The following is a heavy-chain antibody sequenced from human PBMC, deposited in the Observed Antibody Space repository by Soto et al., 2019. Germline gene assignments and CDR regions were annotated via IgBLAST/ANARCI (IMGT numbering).Heavy chain of an antibody. D-gene: IGHD2-2*01. V-gene: IGHV4-38-2*01. CDR1: GYSITSGYY. J-gene: IGHJ6*02. CDR3: ARYAYSHYYGMDV. Sequence: SETLSLTCAVSGYSITSGYYWGWIRQPPGKGLEWIGNIYHSGSTYYNPSLKSRVNISIDAFKNQFSLKMSSVTAADTAAYYCARYAYSHYYGMDVWCQGTTVTVSS. CDR2: IYHSGST.